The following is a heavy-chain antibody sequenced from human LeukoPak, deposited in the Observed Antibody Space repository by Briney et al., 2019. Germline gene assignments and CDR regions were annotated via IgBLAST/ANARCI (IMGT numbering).Heavy chain of an antibody. CDR2: IYHSGST. D-gene: IGHD5-12*01. J-gene: IGHJ4*02. CDR3: DKSNGYGLIVY. V-gene: IGHV4-38-2*01. Sequence: LRLSCAASGFTFSSYEMNWVRQAPGKGLEWIGSIYHSGSTYYNPSLKSRVTISVDTSKNQFSLKLSSVTAADTAMYYCDKSNGYGLIVYWGEGTLVTVSS. CDR1: GFTFSSYE.